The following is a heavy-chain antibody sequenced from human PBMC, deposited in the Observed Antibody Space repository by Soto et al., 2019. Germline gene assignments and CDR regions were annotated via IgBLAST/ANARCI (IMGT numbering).Heavy chain of an antibody. V-gene: IGHV1-18*01. CDR1: GYTFTSYG. CDR3: ARTTEGMWSDY. Sequence: QVQLVQSGAEVKKPGASVKVSCKASGYTFTSYGISWVRQAPGQGLEWMGWISAYKGNTNYAQKLQGRVTMTTDTSKSTAYMELRSVRSDDTAVYYCARTTEGMWSDYWGQGTPVTVSS. CDR2: ISAYKGNT. J-gene: IGHJ4*02. D-gene: IGHD4-17*01.